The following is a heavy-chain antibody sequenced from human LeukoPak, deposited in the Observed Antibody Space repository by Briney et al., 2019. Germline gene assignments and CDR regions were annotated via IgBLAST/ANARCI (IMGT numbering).Heavy chain of an antibody. CDR3: SRDNMRDGGIAAAGTDY. J-gene: IGHJ4*02. Sequence: GGSLRLSCAASGFTFSTYWMSWVRQAPGKGLEWVANIKQDGSEKYYVDSVKGRLTISRDNAKNSLYLQMNSLRAEDTAVYYCSRDNMRDGGIAAAGTDYWGQGTLVTVSS. CDR2: IKQDGSEK. CDR1: GFTFSTYW. V-gene: IGHV3-7*01. D-gene: IGHD6-13*01.